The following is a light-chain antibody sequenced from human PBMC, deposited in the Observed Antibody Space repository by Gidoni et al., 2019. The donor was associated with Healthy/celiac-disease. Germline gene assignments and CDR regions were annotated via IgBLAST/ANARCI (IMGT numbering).Light chain of an antibody. CDR2: ETS. CDR1: TGAVTSGHS. V-gene: IGLV7-46*01. Sequence: QAVVTQEPSLTVSPGGTVTLTGGSSTGAVTSGHSPYWFQQKPGQAPRPLIYETSNKHSWTPARFSGSLLGGKAALTLSGAQPEDEAEYYCLLSYSGARVFGGGTKLTVL. J-gene: IGLJ3*02. CDR3: LLSYSGARV.